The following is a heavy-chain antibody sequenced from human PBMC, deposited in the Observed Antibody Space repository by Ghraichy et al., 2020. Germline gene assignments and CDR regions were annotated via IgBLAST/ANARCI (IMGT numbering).Heavy chain of an antibody. V-gene: IGHV4-59*01. CDR2: IFYSGST. CDR1: GGSITVSY. CDR3: ARHAYDITGYNISPRYHYDH. Sequence: SETLSLTCTVSGGSITVSYWSWLRQSPGEKLEWIGYIFYSGSTNYSPSLRSRVTMSADTSKNQFSLKLSSVTAADTAIYYCARHAYDITGYNISPRYHYDHWGPGTLVTVSS. D-gene: IGHD3-22*01. J-gene: IGHJ4*02.